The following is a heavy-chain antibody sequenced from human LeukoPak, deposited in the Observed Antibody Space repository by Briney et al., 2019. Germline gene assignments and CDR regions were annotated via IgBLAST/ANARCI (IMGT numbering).Heavy chain of an antibody. J-gene: IGHJ4*02. D-gene: IGHD3-3*01. V-gene: IGHV3-7*01. CDR2: INPDGSNM. CDR1: GFSFSSYW. CDR3: VSGFLQWLY. Sequence: GGSLRLSCAASGFSFSSYWMSWVRQAPGKGLEWVANINPDGSNMLYVDSVKGRFTISRDNAKNSLYLQMNNLRAEDMAVYFCVSGFLQWLYWGQGTLVTVSS.